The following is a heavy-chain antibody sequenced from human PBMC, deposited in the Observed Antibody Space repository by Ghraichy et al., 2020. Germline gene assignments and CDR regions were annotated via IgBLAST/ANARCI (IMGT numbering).Heavy chain of an antibody. CDR3: ARGVVAGPFDY. V-gene: IGHV4-34*01. J-gene: IGHJ4*02. CDR2: INHSGST. D-gene: IGHD2-15*01. Sequence: SETLSLTCAVYGGSFSGYYWSWIRQPPGKGLEWIGEINHSGSTNYNPSLKSRVTISVDTSKNQFSLKLSSVTAADTAVYYCARGVVAGPFDYWGQGTLVTFSS. CDR1: GGSFSGYY.